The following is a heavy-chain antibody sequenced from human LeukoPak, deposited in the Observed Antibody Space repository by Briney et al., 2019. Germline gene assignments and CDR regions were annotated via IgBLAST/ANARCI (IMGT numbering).Heavy chain of an antibody. J-gene: IGHJ4*02. CDR3: ARDHYDYVWGSYRSN. CDR1: GFTFSSYS. V-gene: IGHV3-21*01. CDR2: ISSSSYI. Sequence: GGSLRLSCAASGFTFSSYSMTWVRQAPGKGLEWVSSISSSSYIYYADSVKGRFTISRDNAKNSLYLQMNSLRAEDTAVYYCARDHYDYVWGSYRSNRGQGTLVTVSS. D-gene: IGHD3-16*02.